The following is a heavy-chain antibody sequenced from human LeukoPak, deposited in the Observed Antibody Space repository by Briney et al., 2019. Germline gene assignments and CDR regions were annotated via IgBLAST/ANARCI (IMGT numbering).Heavy chain of an antibody. D-gene: IGHD3-3*01. Sequence: GRSLRLSCAASGFTFSSYAMHWVRQAPGKGLEWVEVISYDGSNKYYADSVKGRFTISRDNSKNTLYLQMNSLRAEDTAVYYCARVSLRFLEWFSMDVWGQGTTVTVSS. J-gene: IGHJ6*02. CDR1: GFTFSSYA. CDR2: ISYDGSNK. V-gene: IGHV3-30-3*01. CDR3: ARVSLRFLEWFSMDV.